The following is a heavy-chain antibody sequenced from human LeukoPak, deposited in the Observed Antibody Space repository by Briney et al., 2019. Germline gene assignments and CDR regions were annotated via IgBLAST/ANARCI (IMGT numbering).Heavy chain of an antibody. V-gene: IGHV4-61*08. CDR2: IYYSGST. CDR1: GGSTSSGGYY. J-gene: IGHJ4*02. Sequence: SETLSLTCTVSGGSTSSGGYYWSWIRQPPGKGLEWIGYIYYSGSTNYNPSLKSRVTISVDTSKNQFSLKLSSVTAADTAVYYCARVRPHGYCSSTSCYRYYFDYWGQGTLVTVSS. D-gene: IGHD2-2*02. CDR3: ARVRPHGYCSSTSCYRYYFDY.